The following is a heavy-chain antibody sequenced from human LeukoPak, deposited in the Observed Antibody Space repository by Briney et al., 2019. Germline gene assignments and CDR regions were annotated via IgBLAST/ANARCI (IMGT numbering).Heavy chain of an antibody. CDR3: AKEAYYDFWSGLDY. CDR1: GFTFSSYG. V-gene: IGHV3-33*06. J-gene: IGHJ4*02. D-gene: IGHD3-3*01. Sequence: GGSLRLPCAASGFTFSSYGMHWVRQAPGKGLEWVAVIWYDGSNKYYADSVKGRFTISRDNSKNTLYLQMNSLRAEDTAVYYCAKEAYYDFWSGLDYWGQGTLVTVSS. CDR2: IWYDGSNK.